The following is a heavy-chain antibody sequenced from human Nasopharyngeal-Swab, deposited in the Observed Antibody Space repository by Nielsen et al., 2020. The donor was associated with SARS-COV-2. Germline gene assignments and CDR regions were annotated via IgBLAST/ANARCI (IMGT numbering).Heavy chain of an antibody. CDR2: IYYSGST. CDR3: ARLHVDGRPSYSSSWQSPYYYSGMDF. V-gene: IGHV4-59*01. D-gene: IGHD6-13*01. Sequence: WIRQPPGKGLEWIGYIYYSGSTNYEPSLKSRVTISVDTSKNQFSLELSSVTAADTAVYYCARLHVDGRPSYSSSWQSPYYYSGMDFWGQGTTVTVSS. J-gene: IGHJ6*02.